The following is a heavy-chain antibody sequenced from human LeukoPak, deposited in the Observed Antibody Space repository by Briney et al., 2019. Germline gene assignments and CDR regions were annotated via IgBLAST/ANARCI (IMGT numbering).Heavy chain of an antibody. J-gene: IGHJ4*02. CDR2: ISSSSSTV. CDR3: AREDYANILDY. Sequence: GGSLRLSCAASAFTFSNYAMSWVRQAPGKGLEWVSYISSSSSTVYYADSVKGRFTISRDNAKNSLYLQMNSLRAEDTAVYYCAREDYANILDYWGQGTLVTVSS. D-gene: IGHD4-17*01. V-gene: IGHV3-48*04. CDR1: AFTFSNYA.